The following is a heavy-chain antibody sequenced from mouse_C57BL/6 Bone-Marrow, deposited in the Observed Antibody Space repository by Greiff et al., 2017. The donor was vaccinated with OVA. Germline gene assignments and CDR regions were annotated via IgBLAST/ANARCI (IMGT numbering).Heavy chain of an antibody. CDR2: IYPGDGDT. D-gene: IGHD2-12*01. CDR1: GYAFSSSW. V-gene: IGHV1-82*01. J-gene: IGHJ3*01. CDR3: ARRGLRLAWFAY. Sequence: VQLQQSGPELVKPGASVKISCKASGYAFSSSWMNWVKQRPGKGLEWIGRIYPGDGDTNYNGKFKGKATLTADKSSSTAYMQLSSLPSEDSAVYFCARRGLRLAWFAYWGQGTLVTVSA.